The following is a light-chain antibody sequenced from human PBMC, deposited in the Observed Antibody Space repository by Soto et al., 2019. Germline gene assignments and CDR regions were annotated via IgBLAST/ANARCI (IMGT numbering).Light chain of an antibody. CDR3: QQYNNWPPIT. J-gene: IGKJ5*01. CDR2: GAS. CDR1: QSMSSN. Sequence: EIVMNKSPATLSLSPGEIASLSCRASQSMSSNLAWYQQKPGQPPRLLSYGASTRATGIPARFSGSGSAAEFTLTFSSLQSEDFAVYYCQQYNNWPPITFGQGTRLEIK. V-gene: IGKV3D-15*01.